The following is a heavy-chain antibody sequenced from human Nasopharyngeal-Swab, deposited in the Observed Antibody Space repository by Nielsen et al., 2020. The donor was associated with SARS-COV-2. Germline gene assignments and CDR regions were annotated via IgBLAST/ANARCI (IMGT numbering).Heavy chain of an antibody. CDR3: ARAIAAAGSY. Sequence: VRQAPGKGLEWVANIKQDGSEKYYVDSVKGRFTIPRDNAKNSLYLQMNSLRAEDTAVYYCARAIAAAGSYWGRGTLVTVSS. CDR2: IKQDGSEK. V-gene: IGHV3-7*05. D-gene: IGHD6-13*01. J-gene: IGHJ4*02.